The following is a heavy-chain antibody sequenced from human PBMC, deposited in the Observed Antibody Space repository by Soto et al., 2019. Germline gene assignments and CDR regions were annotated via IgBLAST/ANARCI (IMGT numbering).Heavy chain of an antibody. D-gene: IGHD5-18*01. CDR3: ARGRGYSYGLDP. Sequence: QVQLQESGPGLVKPSQTLSLTCTVSGDSISSNNNYWSWILQPPGEGLEWIGFISYSGTTSYSPSLKSRVATSLDTSKNQFSLRLSSVTAADTAVYYCARGRGYSYGLDPWGQGTLVTVSS. CDR2: ISYSGTT. J-gene: IGHJ5*02. V-gene: IGHV4-30-4*01. CDR1: GDSISSNNNY.